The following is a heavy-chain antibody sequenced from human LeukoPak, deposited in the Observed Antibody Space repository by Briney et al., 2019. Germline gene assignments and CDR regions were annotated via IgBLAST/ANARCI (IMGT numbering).Heavy chain of an antibody. V-gene: IGHV3-23*01. CDR1: GFTFSSSA. D-gene: IGHD6-13*01. CDR2: ISGSGSGGST. Sequence: GGSLRLSCAASGFTFSSSAMSWVRQAPGKGLEWVSNISGSGSGGSTYYADSAKGRFTISRDNSKNTLYLQMNSLRAEDTAVYYCARAEGQQLPPGRYPAYYFDYWGQGTLVTVSS. J-gene: IGHJ4*02. CDR3: ARAEGQQLPPGRYPAYYFDY.